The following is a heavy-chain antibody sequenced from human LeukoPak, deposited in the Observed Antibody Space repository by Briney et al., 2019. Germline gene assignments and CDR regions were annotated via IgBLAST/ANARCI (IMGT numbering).Heavy chain of an antibody. J-gene: IGHJ5*02. CDR3: VRAHHPGGWFDP. CDR1: GFTFSSSW. V-gene: IGHV3-7*04. Sequence: GGSLRLSCAASGFTFSSSWMTWVRQAPGKGLEWVASINQDGGEIHYVDSVKGRFTISRDNAKNSLYLQMNSLTAEDAAVHYCVRAHHPGGWFDPWGQGTLVTVSS. D-gene: IGHD3-10*01. CDR2: INQDGGEI.